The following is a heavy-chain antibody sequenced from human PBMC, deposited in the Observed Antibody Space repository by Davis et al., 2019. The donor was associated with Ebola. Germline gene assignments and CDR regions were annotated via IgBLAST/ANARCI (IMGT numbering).Heavy chain of an antibody. CDR1: GFTFSDYY. J-gene: IGHJ4*02. CDR2: ISSSGSTI. D-gene: IGHD3-3*01. V-gene: IGHV3-11*04. CDR3: ARAHYDFWSGYPSTYYFDY. Sequence: PGGSLRLSCAASGFTFSDYYMSWIRQAPGKGREWVSYISSSGSTIYYADSVKGRFTISRDNAKNSLYLQMNSLRAEDTAVYYCARAHYDFWSGYPSTYYFDYWGQGTLVTVSS.